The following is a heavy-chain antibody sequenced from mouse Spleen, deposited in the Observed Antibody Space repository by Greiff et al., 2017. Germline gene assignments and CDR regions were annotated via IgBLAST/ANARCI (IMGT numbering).Heavy chain of an antibody. Sequence: VQLQQSGPELVKPGASVKISCKASGYSFTGYYMNWVKQSPEKSLEWIGEINPSTGGTTYNQKFKAKATLTVDKSSSTAYMQLKSLTSEDSAVYYCARTLLRLPYFDYWGQGTTLTGSS. CDR1: GYSFTGYY. D-gene: IGHD1-2*01. J-gene: IGHJ2*01. CDR3: ARTLLRLPYFDY. V-gene: IGHV1-42*01. CDR2: INPSTGGT.